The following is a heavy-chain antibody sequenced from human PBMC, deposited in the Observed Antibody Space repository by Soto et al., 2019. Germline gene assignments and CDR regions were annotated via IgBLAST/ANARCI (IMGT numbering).Heavy chain of an antibody. D-gene: IGHD1-26*01. CDR2: ISGSGGST. CDR1: GFTFSSDA. V-gene: IGHV3-23*01. CDR3: AKSVGVGATTYPYYFDY. J-gene: IGHJ4*02. Sequence: GGSLRLSCAASGFTFSSDAMSWVRQAPGKGLEWVSAISGSGGSTYYADSVKGRFTISRDNSKNTLYLQMNSLRAEDTAVYYCAKSVGVGATTYPYYFDYWGRGTLVTVSS.